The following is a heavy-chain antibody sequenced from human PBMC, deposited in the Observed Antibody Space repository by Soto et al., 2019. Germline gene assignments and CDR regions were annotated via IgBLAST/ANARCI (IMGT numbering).Heavy chain of an antibody. Sequence: QVQLQESGPGLVKTSETLSLTCTVSGGSIINYYWRWIRPPPGKGLEWIGDVYYSGSTNYNPSRKSRVTISVDTSKNQFSLKLSSVTAADTAVYYCARDAHSSSYFDYWGQGTLVTVSS. D-gene: IGHD6-13*01. J-gene: IGHJ4*02. V-gene: IGHV4-59*01. CDR2: VYYSGST. CDR1: GGSIINYY. CDR3: ARDAHSSSYFDY.